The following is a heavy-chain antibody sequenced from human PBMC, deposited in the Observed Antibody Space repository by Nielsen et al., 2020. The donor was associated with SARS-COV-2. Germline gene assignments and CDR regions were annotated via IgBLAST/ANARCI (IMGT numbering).Heavy chain of an antibody. CDR3: ARVLSGSEFDY. V-gene: IGHV4-31*02. CDR1: GFTFSSYA. Sequence: LRLSCAASGFTFSSYAMSWVRQAPGKGLEWIGYIYYSGSTYYNPSLKSRVTISVDTSKNQFSLKLSSVTAADTAVYYCARVLSGSEFDYWGQGTLVTVSS. CDR2: IYYSGST. D-gene: IGHD1-26*01. J-gene: IGHJ4*02.